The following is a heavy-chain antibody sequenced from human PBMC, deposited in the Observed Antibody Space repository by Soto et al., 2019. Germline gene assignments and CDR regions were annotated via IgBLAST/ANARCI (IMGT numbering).Heavy chain of an antibody. CDR1: GFTFSRYP. D-gene: IGHD1-26*01. Sequence: QVQLVESGGGVVQPGRSLRLSCAASGFTFSRYPMYWVRQAPGNGLEWVAVIPYDGNNKYYADSVKGRFTISRDNAKNTLYLQMNNLRPEDTAVYYCAKGVGSDYFDYWGQGTLVTVSS. J-gene: IGHJ4*02. V-gene: IGHV3-30-3*01. CDR2: IPYDGNNK. CDR3: AKGVGSDYFDY.